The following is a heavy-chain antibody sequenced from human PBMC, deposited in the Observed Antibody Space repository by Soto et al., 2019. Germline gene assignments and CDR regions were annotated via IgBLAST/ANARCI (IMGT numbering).Heavy chain of an antibody. CDR1: GGAIISYY. CDR2: IYTSGST. V-gene: IGHV4-4*07. J-gene: IGHJ4*02. CDR3: ARDHDPLSGSYSSFDY. Sequence: PSETLSLTCTVSGGAIISYYGSWMRQPAGKGLEWIGRIYTSGSTNYNPSLKSRGTMSVDTSKNQFSLKLRSVTAADTAVYYCARDHDPLSGSYSSFDYWGQGTLVNVS. D-gene: IGHD1-26*01.